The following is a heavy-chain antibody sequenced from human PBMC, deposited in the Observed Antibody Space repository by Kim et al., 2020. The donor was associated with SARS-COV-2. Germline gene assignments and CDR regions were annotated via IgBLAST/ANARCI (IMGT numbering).Heavy chain of an antibody. CDR2: GGTV. Sequence: GGTVCYAAAVKGRFTISRDNYKNTLFLQMNSLRAEDTAVYYCARPGYFDYWGQGTLVTVSS. CDR3: ARPGYFDY. J-gene: IGHJ4*03. V-gene: IGHV3-23*01.